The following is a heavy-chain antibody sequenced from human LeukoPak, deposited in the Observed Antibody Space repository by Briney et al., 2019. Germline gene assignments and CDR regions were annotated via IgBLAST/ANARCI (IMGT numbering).Heavy chain of an antibody. CDR1: GGSISSSSYY. V-gene: IGHV4-39*07. Sequence: SETLSLTCTVSGGSISSSSYYWGWIRQPPGKGLEWIGSIYYSGSTYYNPSLKSRVTISVDTSKNQFSLKLSSVTAADTAVYYCARDPGIAVAGGGNWGQGTLVTVSS. CDR2: IYYSGST. D-gene: IGHD6-19*01. CDR3: ARDPGIAVAGGGN. J-gene: IGHJ4*02.